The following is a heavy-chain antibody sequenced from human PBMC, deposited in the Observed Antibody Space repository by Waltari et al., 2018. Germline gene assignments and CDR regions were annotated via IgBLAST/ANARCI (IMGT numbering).Heavy chain of an antibody. J-gene: IGHJ3*02. V-gene: IGHV2-70*01. Sequence: QVTLRESGPALVKPTQTLTLTCTFSGFSLSTRGMCVSWIRQPPGKALEWLALIDWDDDKYYSTSLKTRLTISKDTSNTQVVLTMTNMDPVDTATYYCARILVDYDSSGYYLDAFDIWGQGTMVTVSS. CDR3: ARILVDYDSSGYYLDAFDI. CDR1: GFSLSTRGMC. CDR2: IDWDDDK. D-gene: IGHD3-22*01.